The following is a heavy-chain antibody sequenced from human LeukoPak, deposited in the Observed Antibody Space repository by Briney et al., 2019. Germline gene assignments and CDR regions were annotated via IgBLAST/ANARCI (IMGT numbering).Heavy chain of an antibody. CDR1: GGTFSSYA. V-gene: IGHV1-69*06. D-gene: IGHD6-13*01. Sequence: GASVKVSCKASGGTFSSYAISWVRQAPGQGLEWMGGIIPIFGTANYAQKFQGRVTITADKSTSTAYMELSSLRSEDTAVYYCARDRPSSWYPSPGDYWGQGTLVTVSS. J-gene: IGHJ4*02. CDR3: ARDRPSSWYPSPGDY. CDR2: IIPIFGTA.